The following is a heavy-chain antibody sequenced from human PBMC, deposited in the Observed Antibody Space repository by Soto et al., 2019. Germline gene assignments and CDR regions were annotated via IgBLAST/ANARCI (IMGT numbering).Heavy chain of an antibody. J-gene: IGHJ6*02. CDR2: INSDGSST. CDR1: GFTFSSYW. V-gene: IGHV3-74*01. Sequence: EVQLVESGGGLVQPGGSLRLSCAASGFTFSSYWMHWVRQAPGKGLVWVSRINSDGSSTSYADSVKGRFTISRDNAKNTLYLQRNSLRAEDTAVYYCARDHSGGEGQYSGYDSRGGFRYGMDVWGQGTTVTVSS. D-gene: IGHD5-12*01. CDR3: ARDHSGGEGQYSGYDSRGGFRYGMDV.